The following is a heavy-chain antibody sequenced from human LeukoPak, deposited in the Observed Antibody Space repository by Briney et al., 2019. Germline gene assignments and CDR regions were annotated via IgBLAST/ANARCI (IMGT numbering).Heavy chain of an antibody. CDR3: ASQGGGDWYFDY. D-gene: IGHD2-21*02. J-gene: IGHJ4*02. V-gene: IGHV4-39*01. CDR2: IYYSGST. CDR1: GGSISSSSYY. Sequence: SETLSLTCTVSGGSISSSSYYWGWIRQPPGQGLEWIGCIYYSGSTYYNPSLKSRVTISVDTSKNQFSLKLSSVTAADTAVYYCASQGGGDWYFDYWGQGTLVTASS.